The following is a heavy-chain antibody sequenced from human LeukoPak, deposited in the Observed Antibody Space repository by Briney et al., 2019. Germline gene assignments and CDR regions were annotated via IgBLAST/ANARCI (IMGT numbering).Heavy chain of an antibody. D-gene: IGHD3-22*01. CDR2: ISDDGRSK. Sequence: PGGSLRLSCAASGFSFISYGMHWVRQAPGKGLEWVGVISDDGRSKDYADSVKGRFTISRDNSKDNLYLQMNSLRAEDTAVYYCAGGDYYDSSGYYADDYWGQGTLVTVSS. CDR1: GFSFISYG. J-gene: IGHJ4*02. CDR3: AGGDYYDSSGYYADDY. V-gene: IGHV3-30*03.